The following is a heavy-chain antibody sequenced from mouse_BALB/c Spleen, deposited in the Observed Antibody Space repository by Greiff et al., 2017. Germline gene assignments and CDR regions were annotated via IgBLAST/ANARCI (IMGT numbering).Heavy chain of an antibody. Sequence: QVQLQQSGAELVRPGASVTLSCKASGYTFTDYEMHWVKQTPVHGLEWIGAIDPETGGTAYNQKFKGKATLTADKSSSTAYMELRSLTSEDSAVYYCTRAGYYGSREFAYWGQGTLVTVSA. CDR1: GYTFTDYE. J-gene: IGHJ3*01. V-gene: IGHV1-15*01. CDR2: IDPETGGT. D-gene: IGHD1-1*01. CDR3: TRAGYYGSREFAY.